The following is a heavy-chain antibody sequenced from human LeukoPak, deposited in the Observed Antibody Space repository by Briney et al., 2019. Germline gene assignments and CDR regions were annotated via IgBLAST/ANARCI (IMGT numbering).Heavy chain of an antibody. D-gene: IGHD3-22*01. V-gene: IGHV4-38-2*02. CDR1: GYSISSGYY. Sequence: SETLSLTCTVSGYSISSGYYWGWIRQPPGKGLEWIGSIYHSGSTYYNPSLKSRVTISVDTSKNQFSLKLSSVTAADTAVYYCARVGSSGYRYYFDYWGQGTLVTVSS. CDR3: ARVGSSGYRYYFDY. J-gene: IGHJ4*02. CDR2: IYHSGST.